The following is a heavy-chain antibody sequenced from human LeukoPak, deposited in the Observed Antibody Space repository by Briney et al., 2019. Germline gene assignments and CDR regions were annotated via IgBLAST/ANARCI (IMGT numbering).Heavy chain of an antibody. J-gene: IGHJ4*02. CDR2: ISGSGGST. CDR1: GFIFSSYA. D-gene: IGHD1-26*01. CDR3: AKDIVGARGGFDY. V-gene: IGHV3-23*01. Sequence: GGSLRLSCAASGFIFSSYAMSWVRQAPGKGLEWVSAISGSGGSTYYADSVKGRFTISRDNSKNTLYLQMNSLRAEDTAVYYCAKDIVGARGGFDYWGQGTLVTVSS.